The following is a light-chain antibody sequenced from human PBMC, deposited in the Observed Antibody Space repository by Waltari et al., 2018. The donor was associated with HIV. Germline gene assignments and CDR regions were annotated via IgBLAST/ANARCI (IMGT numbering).Light chain of an antibody. CDR3: QSADSSDISV. CDR2: KDT. J-gene: IGLJ3*02. V-gene: IGLV3-25*03. Sequence: SYELTQPPSVSVSPGQTAKITCSGDALAKKYAYWYQQKPGQAPVLVMYKDTERPSGIPERFSGSSSGTTVTLTISGVRAEDEADYHCQSADSSDISVFGGGTKLTVL. CDR1: ALAKKY.